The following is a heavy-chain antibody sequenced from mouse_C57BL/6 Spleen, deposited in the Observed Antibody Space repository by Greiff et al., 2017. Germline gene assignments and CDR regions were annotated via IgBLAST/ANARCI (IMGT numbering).Heavy chain of an antibody. V-gene: IGHV1-82*01. D-gene: IGHD1-3*01. CDR2: IYPGDGGS. Sequence: QVQLQQSGPELVKPGASVKISCKASGYAFSSSWMNWVKHRPGTGLEWIGRIYPGDGGSNYNGKFKGKATLTADKSSSTAYMQLSSLTSEDSAVYFCARRSGNGYFDYWGQGTTLTVSS. CDR1: GYAFSSSW. J-gene: IGHJ2*01. CDR3: ARRSGNGYFDY.